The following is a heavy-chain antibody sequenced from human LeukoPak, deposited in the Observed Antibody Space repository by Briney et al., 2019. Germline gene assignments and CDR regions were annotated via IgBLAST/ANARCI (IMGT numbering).Heavy chain of an antibody. Sequence: SETLSLTCTVSGASISNDFWSWIRQPPGKGLEWIGYIHYSGTTNYNPSLESRVTISLDTSKNQFSLKLRSVTAADTAVYYCTRDTPHGAFDIWGQGTMVTVSS. CDR2: IHYSGTT. J-gene: IGHJ3*02. CDR3: TRDTPHGAFDI. CDR1: GASISNDF. V-gene: IGHV4-59*01.